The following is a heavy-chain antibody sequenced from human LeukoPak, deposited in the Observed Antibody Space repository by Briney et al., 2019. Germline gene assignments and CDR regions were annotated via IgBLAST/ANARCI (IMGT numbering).Heavy chain of an antibody. J-gene: IGHJ3*02. D-gene: IGHD3-22*01. V-gene: IGHV7-4-1*02. Sequence: ASVKVSCKASGYTFTSYAMNWVRQAPGQGLEWMGWINTNTGNPTYAQGFTGRFVFSLDTSVSTAYLQISSLKAEDTAEYYCARGLSGYYGTDAFDIWGQGTMVTVSS. CDR3: ARGLSGYYGTDAFDI. CDR1: GYTFTSYA. CDR2: INTNTGNP.